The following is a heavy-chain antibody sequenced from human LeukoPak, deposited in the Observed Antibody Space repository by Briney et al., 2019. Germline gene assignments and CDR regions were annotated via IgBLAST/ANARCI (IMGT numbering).Heavy chain of an antibody. V-gene: IGHV5-51*01. CDR2: IYPGDSDT. Sequence: GGSLRLSCAASGFTVSSNYMSWVRQMPGKGLEWMGIIYPGDSDTRYSPSFQGQVTISADKSISTAYLQWSSLKASDTAMYYCAKRDSGFEFFDYWGQGTLVTVSS. J-gene: IGHJ4*02. D-gene: IGHD5-12*01. CDR3: AKRDSGFEFFDY. CDR1: GFTVSSNY.